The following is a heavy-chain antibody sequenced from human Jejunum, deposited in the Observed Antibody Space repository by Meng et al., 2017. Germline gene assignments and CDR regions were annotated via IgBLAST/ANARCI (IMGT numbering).Heavy chain of an antibody. CDR1: GFSLSSSS. CDR2: ITGSAGST. D-gene: IGHD1-1*01. J-gene: IGHJ4*02. Sequence: EVQLVGAGGDLVQPGGSLRLSCAASGFSLSSSSMSWVRQAPGKGLEWVSVITGSAGSTYYADSVEGRFTTSRDISKNTLYLQMNSLRAEDTAVYYCAKLEKSWGQGTLVTVSS. CDR3: AKLEKS. V-gene: IGHV3-23*04.